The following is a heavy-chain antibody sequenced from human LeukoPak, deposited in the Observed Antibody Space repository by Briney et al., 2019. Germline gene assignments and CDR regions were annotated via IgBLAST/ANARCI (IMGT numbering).Heavy chain of an antibody. D-gene: IGHD6-13*01. Sequence: PGGSLRLSCAASRLTFSSYAMHWVRQAPGEGLEWVAVVSYDGGHKFYADSVKGRFTISRDTSSNTLYLQMNSLRAEDTAVYYCARVNRYSSSWYIDYWGQGTLVTVSS. V-gene: IGHV3-30*04. CDR3: ARVNRYSSSWYIDY. CDR2: VSYDGGHK. CDR1: RLTFSSYA. J-gene: IGHJ4*02.